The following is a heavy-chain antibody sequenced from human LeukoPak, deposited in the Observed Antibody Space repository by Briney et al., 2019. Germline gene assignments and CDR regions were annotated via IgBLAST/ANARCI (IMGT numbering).Heavy chain of an antibody. D-gene: IGHD3-16*01. CDR1: GFTFSTYG. CDR3: EKDLGSDNVGSTDL. J-gene: IGHJ6*02. CDR2: ILYDGSYS. Sequence: GRSLRLSCAASGFTFSTYGMHWVRQAPGKGLEWVAIILYDGSYSYYADSVKGRFTISRDNSKNTLYLQMNSLRADDTAVYYCEKDLGSDNVGSTDLLVQGTTVTVSS. V-gene: IGHV3-30*18.